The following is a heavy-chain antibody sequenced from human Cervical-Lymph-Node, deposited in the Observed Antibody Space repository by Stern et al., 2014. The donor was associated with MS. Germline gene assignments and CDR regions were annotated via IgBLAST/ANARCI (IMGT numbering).Heavy chain of an antibody. D-gene: IGHD5-18*01. V-gene: IGHV3-21*01. CDR3: AREMKYSSGFGGHGMDV. CDR2: INRASSFT. CDR1: GFTFGTYS. J-gene: IGHJ6*02. Sequence: EVQMVDSGGGLVKPGGSLRLSCAASGFTFGTYSMAWVRPATGKGLEWGSYINRASSFTYYADSVKGRFTISRDNAQNSLYLEMNSLRAEDTAVYYCAREMKYSSGFGGHGMDVWGHGTTVTVSS.